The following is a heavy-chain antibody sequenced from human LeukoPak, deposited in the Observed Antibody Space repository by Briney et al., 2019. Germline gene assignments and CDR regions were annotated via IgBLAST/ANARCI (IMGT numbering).Heavy chain of an antibody. CDR2: IGRDGSST. D-gene: IGHD6-19*01. J-gene: IGHJ4*02. CDR1: GFGFGAYI. Sequence: GGSLKLSCVAFGFGFGAYIMHWVRQAPGRGLEYFWAIGRDGSSTFYPNSVKGRFTISRDNSKSTLYLQMGSLRAEDTAVYYCTRRYGGHSGWAGYHDSWGQGTLVTVSS. CDR3: TRRYGGHSGWAGYHDS. V-gene: IGHV3-64*01.